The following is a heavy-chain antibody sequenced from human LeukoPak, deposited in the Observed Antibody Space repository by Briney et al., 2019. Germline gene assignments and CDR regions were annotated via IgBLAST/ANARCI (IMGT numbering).Heavy chain of an antibody. V-gene: IGHV4-59*01. CDR3: AKNTDYYDSSGYYSVPDY. J-gene: IGHJ4*02. CDR2: IYYSGST. D-gene: IGHD3-22*01. CDR1: GGSISSYY. Sequence: PSETLSLTCTVSGGSISSYYWSWIRQPPGKGLEWIGYIYYSGSTNYNPSLKSRVTFSVDTSKNQFSLKLSSVTAADTAVYYCAKNTDYYDSSGYYSVPDYWGQGTLVTVSS.